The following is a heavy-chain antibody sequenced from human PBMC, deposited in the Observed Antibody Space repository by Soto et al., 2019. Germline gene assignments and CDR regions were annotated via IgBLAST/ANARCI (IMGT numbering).Heavy chain of an antibody. J-gene: IGHJ4*02. CDR3: AAGYCSGSSYSWFDY. CDR2: IVVGSDDP. D-gene: IGHD2-15*01. Sequence: ASVKVSCKASGFTFISSAMQWVRQARGQRLEWIRWIVVGSDDPKCAQKFQERVTISRDVSKSTAYTELSSLRFEDTAVFYCAAGYCSGSSYSWFDYWGQGTQVTVSS. CDR1: GFTFISSA. V-gene: IGHV1-58*02.